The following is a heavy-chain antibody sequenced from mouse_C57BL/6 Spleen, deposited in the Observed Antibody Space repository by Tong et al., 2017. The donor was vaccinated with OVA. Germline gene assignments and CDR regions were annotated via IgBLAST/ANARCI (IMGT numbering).Heavy chain of an antibody. D-gene: IGHD2-14*01. V-gene: IGHV1-14*01. Sequence: EVQLQQSGPELVKPGASVKMSCKASGYTFTSYVMHWVKQKPGQGLEWIGYINPYNDGTKYNEKFKGKATLTSDKSASTAYMELSSRTSEDSAVYYCARGAYRYNYAMDYWGQGTSVTVSS. CDR3: ARGAYRYNYAMDY. CDR2: INPYNDGT. J-gene: IGHJ4*01. CDR1: GYTFTSYV.